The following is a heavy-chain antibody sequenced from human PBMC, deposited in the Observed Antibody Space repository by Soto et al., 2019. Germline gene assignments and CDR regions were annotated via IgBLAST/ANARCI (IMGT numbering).Heavy chain of an antibody. J-gene: IGHJ4*02. CDR1: GYSFTSYW. Sequence: PGESLKISCNGSGYSFTSYWIGWVRQMPGKGLEWMGIIYPGDSDTRYSPSFQGQVTISADKSISTAYLQWSSLKASDTAMYYYARLSTVTRGRLDYWGQGTLVTVSS. CDR2: IYPGDSDT. V-gene: IGHV5-51*01. D-gene: IGHD4-17*01. CDR3: ARLSTVTRGRLDY.